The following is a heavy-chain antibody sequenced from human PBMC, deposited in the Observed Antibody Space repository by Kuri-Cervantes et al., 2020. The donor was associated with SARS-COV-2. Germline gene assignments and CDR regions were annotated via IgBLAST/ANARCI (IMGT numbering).Heavy chain of an antibody. J-gene: IGHJ3*02. D-gene: IGHD2-2*01. CDR1: GYSFTSSW. Sequence: GGSLRLSCKGSGYSFTSSWIGWVRQMPGKGLEWMGIIYPGDSDTRYSPSFQGQVIISADKSISTAYLQWSSLKASDTAMYYCARRTRYCSSTSCDVGAFDIWGQGTMVTVSS. CDR3: ARRTRYCSSTSCDVGAFDI. V-gene: IGHV5-51*01. CDR2: IYPGDSDT.